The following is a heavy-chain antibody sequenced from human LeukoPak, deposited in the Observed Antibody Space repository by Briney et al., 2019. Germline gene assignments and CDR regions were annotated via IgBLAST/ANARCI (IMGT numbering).Heavy chain of an antibody. CDR3: ARGGGLDV. Sequence: GGSLRLSCAASGFTFNDAWMSWVRQAPGKGLEWVASINHNGNVNYYVDSVKGRFTISRDNAKNSLCLQMSNLRAEDTAVYFCARGGGLDVWGQGATVTVSS. V-gene: IGHV3-7*03. D-gene: IGHD3-16*01. CDR2: INHNGNVN. CDR1: GFTFNDAW. J-gene: IGHJ6*02.